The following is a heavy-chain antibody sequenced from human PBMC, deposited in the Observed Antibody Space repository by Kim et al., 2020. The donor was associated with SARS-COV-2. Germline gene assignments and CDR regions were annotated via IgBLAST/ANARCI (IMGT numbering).Heavy chain of an antibody. V-gene: IGHV3-20*01. Sequence: GGSLRLSCAASGFTFDDYGMSWVRQAPGKGLEWVSGITWNDDSTGYADSVKGRFTISRDNAKNSLYLQMNSLRAEDTASYHCARGYCSSSNCYMRYYYGLDVWGQGTTVTVS. CDR1: GFTFDDYG. CDR3: ARGYCSSSNCYMRYYYGLDV. D-gene: IGHD2-2*02. CDR2: ITWNDDST. J-gene: IGHJ6*02.